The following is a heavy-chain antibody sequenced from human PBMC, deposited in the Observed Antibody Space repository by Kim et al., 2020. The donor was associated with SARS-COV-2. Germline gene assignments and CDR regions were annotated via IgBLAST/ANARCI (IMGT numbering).Heavy chain of an antibody. CDR3: ARDRVQAGMDV. J-gene: IGHJ6*02. Sequence: STNSNPSHKSRVTISVDTSKNQFSLKLSSVTAADTAVYYCARDRVQAGMDVWGQGTTVTVSS. D-gene: IGHD3-10*01. CDR2: ST. V-gene: IGHV4-59*01.